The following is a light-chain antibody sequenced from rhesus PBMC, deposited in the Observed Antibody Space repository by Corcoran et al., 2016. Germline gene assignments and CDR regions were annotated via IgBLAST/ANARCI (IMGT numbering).Light chain of an antibody. Sequence: DIQMTQSPSSLSASVGDKVTITCRASQGIRSWLAWYQQKPGKAPKLLILTESSLQSGVPPRFGGSGSGTVFTLALRSLQPENFGSSCCLKYGSSPCSFGQGAKVEVE. CDR2: TES. CDR1: QGIRSW. CDR3: LKYGSSPCS. J-gene: IGKJ2*01. V-gene: IGKV1-22*01.